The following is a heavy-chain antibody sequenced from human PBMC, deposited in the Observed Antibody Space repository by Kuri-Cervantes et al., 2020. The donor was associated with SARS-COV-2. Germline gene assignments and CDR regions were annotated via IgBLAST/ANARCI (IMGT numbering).Heavy chain of an antibody. D-gene: IGHD6-13*01. Sequence: SVKVSCKASGGTFSSYTISWVRQAPGQGLEWMGGIIHIFGTANYAQKFQGRVTITADESTSTAYMELSSLRSEDTAVYYCARGGWSSSPAAAAGSYYYYYMDVWGKGTTVTVSS. CDR2: IIHIFGTA. CDR3: ARGGWSSSPAAAAGSYYYYYMDV. J-gene: IGHJ6*03. CDR1: GGTFSSYT. V-gene: IGHV1-69*13.